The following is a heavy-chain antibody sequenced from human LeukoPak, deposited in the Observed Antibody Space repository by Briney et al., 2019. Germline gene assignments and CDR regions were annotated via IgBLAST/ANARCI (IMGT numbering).Heavy chain of an antibody. Sequence: ASVKVSCKASGYTFTGYYMHWVRQAPGQGLEWMGWINPNSGGTNYAQKFQGRVAMTRDTSISTAYMELSRLRSDDTAVYYCARVGRGYDKSFDPWGQGTLVTVSS. D-gene: IGHD5-12*01. V-gene: IGHV1-2*02. CDR2: INPNSGGT. CDR3: ARVGRGYDKSFDP. J-gene: IGHJ5*02. CDR1: GYTFTGYY.